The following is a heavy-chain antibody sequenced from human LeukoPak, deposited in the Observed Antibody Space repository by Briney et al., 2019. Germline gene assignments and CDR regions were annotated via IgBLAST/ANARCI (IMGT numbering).Heavy chain of an antibody. D-gene: IGHD3-22*01. V-gene: IGHV3-7*01. Sequence: GGSLRLSCAASGFTFSNYWMTWVRRAPGKGLEWVANIKQDGSEKYYVDSVKGRFTISRDNAKNSLYLQMTSLRAEDTAVYYCARDYDTSGYAIFDYWGQGTPVTVSS. CDR2: IKQDGSEK. CDR1: GFTFSNYW. CDR3: ARDYDTSGYAIFDY. J-gene: IGHJ4*02.